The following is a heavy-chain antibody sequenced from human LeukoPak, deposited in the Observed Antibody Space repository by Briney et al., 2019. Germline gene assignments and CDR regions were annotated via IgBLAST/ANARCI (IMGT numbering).Heavy chain of an antibody. D-gene: IGHD3-10*01. Sequence: ASVKVSCKASGYSFTSYGVSWVRQAPGQGLEWMGWISNYNGATNYAQQFQGRVTMTTDTSTTTAFMELGSLRFDDTAVYYCARDYGSGAYARFDLWGQGTLVTVSS. J-gene: IGHJ4*02. CDR3: ARDYGSGAYARFDL. V-gene: IGHV1-18*01. CDR2: ISNYNGAT. CDR1: GYSFTSYG.